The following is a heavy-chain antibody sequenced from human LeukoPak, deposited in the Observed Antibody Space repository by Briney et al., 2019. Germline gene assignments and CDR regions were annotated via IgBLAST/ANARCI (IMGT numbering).Heavy chain of an antibody. CDR3: VRGVGVSRFNYLDS. D-gene: IGHD6-13*01. J-gene: IGHJ4*02. V-gene: IGHV3-33*01. CDR2: IWYDASNK. Sequence: GRSLTLSCAASGFTFSSFGIHWVRQAPGKWLEWVAVIWYDASNKYYADSVKGRFTISRDNSKNTLYLQMNSLRDDDTAVYYCVRGVGVSRFNYLDSWGQGTLVIVSS. CDR1: GFTFSSFG.